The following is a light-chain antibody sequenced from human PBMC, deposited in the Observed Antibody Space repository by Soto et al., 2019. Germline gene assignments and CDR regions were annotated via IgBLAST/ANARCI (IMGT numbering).Light chain of an antibody. CDR3: QQYNSYPIT. V-gene: IGKV1-5*01. CDR1: QSISSW. CDR2: DAS. J-gene: IGKJ5*01. Sequence: DIQMTQSPSTLSASVGDRVTITCRASQSISSWLAWYQQKPGKAPKLLIYDASSLESGVPSRFSGSGSGTEFTLTISSLQPDDFATYCCQQYNSYPITFGQGTRLNTK.